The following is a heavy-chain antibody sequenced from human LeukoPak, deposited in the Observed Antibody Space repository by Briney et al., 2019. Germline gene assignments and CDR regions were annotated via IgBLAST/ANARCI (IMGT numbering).Heavy chain of an antibody. V-gene: IGHV1-18*01. D-gene: IGHD3-22*01. CDR1: GYTFTSYG. CDR2: ISAYNGNT. Sequence: ASVKVSCKASGYTFTSYGISWVRQAPGQGLEWMGWISAYNGNTNYAQKLQGRVTMTTDTSTSTAYMELRSLRSDDTAVYFCGRPFFLDRSGNQRGVHDGFYIWGQREKGTVSS. J-gene: IGHJ3*02. CDR3: GRPFFLDRSGNQRGVHDGFYI.